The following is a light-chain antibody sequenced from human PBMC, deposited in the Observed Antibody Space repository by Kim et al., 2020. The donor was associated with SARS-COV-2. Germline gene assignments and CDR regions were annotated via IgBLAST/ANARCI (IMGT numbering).Light chain of an antibody. CDR3: LQGTHWPKT. CDR1: LSVVNGDGMPF. V-gene: IGKV2-30*01. CDR2: DVS. J-gene: IGKJ2*01. Sequence: QPASIPCMSSLSVVNGDGMPFLHWIYQRPGQSPRRLIHDVSKRDSGVLDGFLGSGSGTDFTLQISGVEAGDVGVYYCLQGTHWPKTFGQGTKLEF.